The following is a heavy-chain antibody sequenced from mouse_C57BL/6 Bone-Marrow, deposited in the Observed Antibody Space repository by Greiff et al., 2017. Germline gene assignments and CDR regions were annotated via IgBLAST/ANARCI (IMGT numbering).Heavy chain of an antibody. D-gene: IGHD1-1*01. CDR1: GYTFTSYG. CDR2: IYPRSGNT. J-gene: IGHJ1*03. CDR3: ALYYGSSFYWYFDV. V-gene: IGHV1-81*01. Sequence: VQLQESGAELARPGASVKLSCKASGYTFTSYGISWVKQRTGQGLEWIGEIYPRSGNTYYNEKFKGKVTLTADKSSSTAYMELRSLTSEDAAVYFCALYYGSSFYWYFDVWGTGTTVTVSS.